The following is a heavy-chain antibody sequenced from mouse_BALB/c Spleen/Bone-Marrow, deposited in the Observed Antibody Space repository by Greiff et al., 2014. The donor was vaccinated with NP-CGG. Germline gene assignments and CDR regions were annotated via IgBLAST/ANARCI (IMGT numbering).Heavy chain of an antibody. J-gene: IGHJ4*01. CDR2: INPSNGRT. CDR3: ARDGNYRYAMDY. Sequence: QVQLQQSGAELVKPGASVKLSCMASGFTFTSYWIHWGKQRPGQGPEWIGEINPSNGRTNYNEKFKSKATLTDDKSSSTAYMQLSSLTSEDSAVYYCARDGNYRYAMDYWGQGTSLTVSS. V-gene: IGHV1S81*02. D-gene: IGHD2-1*01. CDR1: GFTFTSYW.